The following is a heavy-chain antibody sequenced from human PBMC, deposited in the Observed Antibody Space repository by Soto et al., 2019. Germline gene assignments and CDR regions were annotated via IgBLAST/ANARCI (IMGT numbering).Heavy chain of an antibody. J-gene: IGHJ4*02. CDR2: IYHSGST. CDR1: GGSISSGGYS. Sequence: QLQLQESGSGLVKPSQTLSLTCAVSGGSISSGGYSWSWIRQPPGKGLEWIGYIYHSGSTYYNPSLKSRVTISVDRSKNQFSLKLSSVTAADTAVYYCARSDSSGYYYGMPGYFDYWGQGPLVTVSS. D-gene: IGHD3-22*01. CDR3: ARSDSSGYYYGMPGYFDY. V-gene: IGHV4-30-2*01.